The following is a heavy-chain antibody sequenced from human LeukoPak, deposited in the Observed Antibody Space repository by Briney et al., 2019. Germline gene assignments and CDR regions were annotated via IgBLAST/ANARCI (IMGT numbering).Heavy chain of an antibody. V-gene: IGHV1-2*02. CDR3: ARDPIVGATISGYYGMDV. D-gene: IGHD1-26*01. J-gene: IGHJ6*02. CDR2: INPKSGGT. CDR1: GYTXSGYY. Sequence: ASVKVSCKASGYTXSGYYIHWVRHAPGQGLEWMGWINPKSGGTSYAQKFQDRVTMTRDTSISTAHMELSRLRSDDTAVYYCARDPIVGATISGYYGMDVWGQGTTVTVSS.